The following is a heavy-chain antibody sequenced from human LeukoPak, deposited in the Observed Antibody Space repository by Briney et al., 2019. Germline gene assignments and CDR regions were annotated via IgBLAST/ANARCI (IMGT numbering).Heavy chain of an antibody. Sequence: APVKVSCKASGGTFTSYDINWVRQATGQGLEWMGWMNPNSGNTGYAQKFLGRVTITRNTSISTAYMELSSLRSEDTAVYYCARGQKGYCSSTSCYRPGYYHYMDVWGKGTTVTVSS. CDR1: GGTFTSYD. V-gene: IGHV1-8*03. CDR3: ARGQKGYCSSTSCYRPGYYHYMDV. J-gene: IGHJ6*03. D-gene: IGHD2-2*01. CDR2: MNPNSGNT.